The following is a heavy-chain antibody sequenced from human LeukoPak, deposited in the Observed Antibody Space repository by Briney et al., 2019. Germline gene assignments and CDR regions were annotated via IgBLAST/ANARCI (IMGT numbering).Heavy chain of an antibody. J-gene: IGHJ4*02. D-gene: IGHD3-10*01. CDR1: GISLSNYA. Sequence: GGSLRLSCVVSGISLSNYAMSWVRQAPGKGLGWVSAISGSGGSTYYADSVKGRFTISRDNSKNTLYLQMNSLRAEDTAVYYCAKDRAELLWFGGILDYWGQGTLVTVSS. CDR3: AKDRAELLWFGGILDY. V-gene: IGHV3-23*01. CDR2: ISGSGGST.